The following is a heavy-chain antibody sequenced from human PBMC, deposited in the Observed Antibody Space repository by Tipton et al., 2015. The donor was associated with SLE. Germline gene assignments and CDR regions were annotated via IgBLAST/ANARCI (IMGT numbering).Heavy chain of an antibody. D-gene: IGHD2/OR15-2a*01. CDR2: IYTSGST. J-gene: IGHJ4*02. Sequence: GLVKPSETLSLTCAVSGYSVSSGYYWSWIRQPAGKGLEWIGHIYTSGSTSYNPSLRSRVTISVDTSKNQFSLKLSSVTAADTAVYYCVRVMVLPTSSFDYWGQGTLVTVSS. CDR3: VRVMVLPTSSFDY. CDR1: GYSVSSGYY. V-gene: IGHV4-61*02.